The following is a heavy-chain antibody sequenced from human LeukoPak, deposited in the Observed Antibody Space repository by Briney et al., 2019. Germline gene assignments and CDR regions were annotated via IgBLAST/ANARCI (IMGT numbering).Heavy chain of an antibody. CDR2: TIPILGIA. CDR1: GGTFSSYA. CDR3: ASESYGDYGDNWFDP. V-gene: IGHV1-69*10. J-gene: IGHJ5*02. Sequence: SVKVSCKASGGTFSSYAISWVRQAPGQGLEWMGRTIPILGIANYAQKFQGRVTITADKSTSTAYMELSSLRSEDTAVYYCASESYGDYGDNWFDPWGQGTLVTVSS. D-gene: IGHD4-17*01.